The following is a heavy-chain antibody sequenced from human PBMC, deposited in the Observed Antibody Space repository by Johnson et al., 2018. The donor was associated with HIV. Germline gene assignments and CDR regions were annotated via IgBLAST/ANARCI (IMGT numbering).Heavy chain of an antibody. CDR2: ISHEGLNK. CDR1: GFTFSSYT. J-gene: IGHJ3*02. V-gene: IGHV3-30*14. D-gene: IGHD6-13*01. Sequence: QVQLVESGGGVVQPGRSLRLSCAASGFTFSSYTMYWVRQAPGKGLEWVALISHEGLNKYYADSVKGRFTISRDNSKNTLNLQMNSLRAEDTAVYYCARGIAAAAMTLHAFDIWGQGTMVTVSS. CDR3: ARGIAAAAMTLHAFDI.